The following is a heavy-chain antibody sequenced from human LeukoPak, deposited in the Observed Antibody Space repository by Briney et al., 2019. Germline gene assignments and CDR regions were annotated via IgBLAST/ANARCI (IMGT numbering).Heavy chain of an antibody. CDR1: GFTVSSNY. V-gene: IGHV3-7*01. J-gene: IGHJ4*02. CDR3: ARDRGYSNFDY. D-gene: IGHD4-11*01. CDR2: MNEDGSEK. Sequence: GGSLRLSCAASGFTVSSNYMSWVRQAPGKGLEWVANMNEDGSEKNYVDSVKGRFTISRDNAQDSLYLQMNSLRAEDTAVYYCARDRGYSNFDYWGQGTLLTVSS.